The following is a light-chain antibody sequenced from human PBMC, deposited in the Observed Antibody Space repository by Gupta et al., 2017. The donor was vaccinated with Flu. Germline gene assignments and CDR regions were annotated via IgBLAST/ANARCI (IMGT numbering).Light chain of an antibody. CDR2: EDD. Sequence: NFMLIQPHSVSGSPGKTVTINYVQWYQQRPGTSPKDVIYEDDQRPSGVPDRFSGSIDRSSTSASLTISGLKTEDEADYYCQSYEVFGGGTKLTVL. V-gene: IGLV6-57*01. CDR1: Y. CDR3: QSYEV. J-gene: IGLJ2*01.